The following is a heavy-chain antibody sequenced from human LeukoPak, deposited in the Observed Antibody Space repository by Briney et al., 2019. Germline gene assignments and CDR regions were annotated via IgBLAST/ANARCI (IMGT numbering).Heavy chain of an antibody. CDR2: ISSSSSYT. Sequence: GGSLRLSCAASGFTFSDYYMSWIRQAPGKGLEWVSYISSSSSYTNYADSVKGRFTISRDNAKNSLYLQMNSLRAEDTAVYYCAKDRDYGDYPLVGYGMDVWGQGTTVTVSS. CDR3: AKDRDYGDYPLVGYGMDV. V-gene: IGHV3-11*06. J-gene: IGHJ6*02. D-gene: IGHD4-17*01. CDR1: GFTFSDYY.